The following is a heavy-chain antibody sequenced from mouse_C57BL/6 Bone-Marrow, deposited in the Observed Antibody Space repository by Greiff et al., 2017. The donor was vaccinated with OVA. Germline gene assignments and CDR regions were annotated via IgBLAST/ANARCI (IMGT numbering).Heavy chain of an antibody. J-gene: IGHJ3*01. D-gene: IGHD2-3*01. CDR3: ARRDDGYYVWFAY. Sequence: QVQLQQPGAELVKPGASVKMSCKASGYTFTSYWITWVKQRPGQGLEWIGDIYPGSGSTNYNEKFKSKATLTVDTSSSTAYMQLSSLTSEDSVVYYCARRDDGYYVWFAYWGQGTLVTVSA. CDR2: IYPGSGST. CDR1: GYTFTSYW. V-gene: IGHV1-55*01.